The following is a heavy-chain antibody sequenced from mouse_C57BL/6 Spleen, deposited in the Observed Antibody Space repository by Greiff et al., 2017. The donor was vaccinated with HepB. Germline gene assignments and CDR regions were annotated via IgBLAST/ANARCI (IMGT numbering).Heavy chain of an antibody. CDR1: GYSITSGYD. D-gene: IGHD1-1*01. CDR3: ARGGTTVVAPDY. J-gene: IGHJ2*01. Sequence: EVQLVESGPGMVKPSQSLSLTCTVTGYSITSGYDWHWIRHFPGNKLEWMGYISYSGSTNYNPSLKSRISITHDTSKNHFFLKLNSVTTEDTATYYCARGGTTVVAPDYWGQGTTLTVSS. CDR2: ISYSGST. V-gene: IGHV3-1*01.